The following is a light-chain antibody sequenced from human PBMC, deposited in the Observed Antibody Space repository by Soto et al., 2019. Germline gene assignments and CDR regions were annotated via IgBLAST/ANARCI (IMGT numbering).Light chain of an antibody. CDR1: SGSIASHY. CDR2: ENN. CDR3: QSYDSNNQV. V-gene: IGLV6-57*02. J-gene: IGLJ3*02. Sequence: NFMLTQPHSVSESPGRTVTISCTGSSGSIASHYVQWYQQRPGSAPTTVIYENNQRPSGVPGRFSASIDSSSNSASLTISGLKTEDEADYHCQSYDSNNQVFGGGTQLTVL.